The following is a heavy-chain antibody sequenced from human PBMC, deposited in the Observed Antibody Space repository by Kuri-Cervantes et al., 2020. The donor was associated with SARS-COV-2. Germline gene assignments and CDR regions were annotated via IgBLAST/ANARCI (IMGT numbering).Heavy chain of an antibody. V-gene: IGHV1-2*04. CDR2: INPNSGGT. CDR1: GYTFTGYY. J-gene: IGHJ3*02. CDR3: ARSTPLRRLVVISQGGAFDI. D-gene: IGHD3-22*01. Sequence: ASVKVSCKASGYTFTGYYMHRVRQAPGQGLEWMGWINPNSGGTNYAQKFQGWVTMTRDTSISTVYMELSRLRSDDTAVYYCARSTPLRRLVVISQGGAFDIWGQGTMVTVSS.